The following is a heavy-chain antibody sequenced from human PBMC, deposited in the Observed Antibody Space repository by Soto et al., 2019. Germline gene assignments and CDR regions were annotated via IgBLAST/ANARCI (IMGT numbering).Heavy chain of an antibody. CDR1: GYTFTNCW. Sequence: PGESLKISCKASGYTFTNCWIAWVRQMPGKGLEWMGIIYPGDSETRYSPSFQGQVTMSADMSISTAYLQGSSLKASDSATYYCAGKYYYGAGTLDYWGQGTLVTVSS. D-gene: IGHD3-10*01. J-gene: IGHJ4*02. CDR2: IYPGDSET. V-gene: IGHV5-51*01. CDR3: AGKYYYGAGTLDY.